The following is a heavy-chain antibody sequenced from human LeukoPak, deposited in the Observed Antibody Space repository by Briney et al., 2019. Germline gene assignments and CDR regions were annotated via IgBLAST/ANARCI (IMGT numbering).Heavy chain of an antibody. J-gene: IGHJ3*02. CDR2: IYHSGST. CDR3: ARGPRTMDDILTADAFDI. V-gene: IGHV4-38-2*02. D-gene: IGHD3-9*01. CDR1: GYSISSGYY. Sequence: SETLSLTCTVSGYSISSGYYWGWIRQPPGKGLEWIGSIYHSGSTYYNPSLKSRVTISVDTSKNQFSLKVSSVTAADTAVYYCARGPRTMDDILTADAFDIWGQGTMVTVSS.